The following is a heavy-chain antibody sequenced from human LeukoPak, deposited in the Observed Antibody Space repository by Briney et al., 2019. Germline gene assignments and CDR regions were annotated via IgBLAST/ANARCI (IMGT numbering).Heavy chain of an antibody. CDR2: ISYDGTNK. Sequence: QPGRSLRLSCAASGFTFSSYGMHWVRQAPGKGLEWVAVISYDGTNKYYADSVKGRFTISRDSSKNTLYLQMNSLRAEDTAVYYCAKGLQFPYDFWSGPEYDYWGQGTLVTVSP. J-gene: IGHJ4*02. CDR3: AKGLQFPYDFWSGPEYDY. V-gene: IGHV3-30*18. D-gene: IGHD3-3*01. CDR1: GFTFSSYG.